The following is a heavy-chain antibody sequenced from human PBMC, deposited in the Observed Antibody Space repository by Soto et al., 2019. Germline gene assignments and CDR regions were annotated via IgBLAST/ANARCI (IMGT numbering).Heavy chain of an antibody. CDR2: INHSGST. CDR1: GGSLSGYY. V-gene: IGHV4-34*01. D-gene: IGHD2-8*02. CDR3: ARDKITGLFDY. Sequence: PTETLSLTCAVHGGSLSGYYWTWIRQPPGTGLEWIGEINHSGSTNYNPSLKSRVTISVDTSKNQFSLKLTSVTAADTAVYYCARDKITGLFDYWGQGTLVTVSS. J-gene: IGHJ4*02.